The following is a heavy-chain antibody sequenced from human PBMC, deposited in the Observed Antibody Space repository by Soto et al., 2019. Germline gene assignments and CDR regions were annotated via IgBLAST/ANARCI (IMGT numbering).Heavy chain of an antibody. CDR1: GYTFTEYF. V-gene: IGHV1-2*02. J-gene: IGHJ5*02. D-gene: IGHD3-3*01. Sequence: QVQLVQSGAEVKMPGASVRVSCEASGYTFTEYFLHWVRQAPGQGLEWMGWISPESGVTNIAPNFEGRGTKAADTALTSVYLPPGGPRYDDTAVYYCARATLIIRHITNLGEASPGVVEHWGQGTLVSVSS. CDR2: ISPESGVT. CDR3: ARATLIIRHITNLGEASPGVVEH.